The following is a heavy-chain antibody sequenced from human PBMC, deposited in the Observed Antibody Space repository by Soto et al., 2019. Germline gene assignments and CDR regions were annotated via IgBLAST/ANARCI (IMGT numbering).Heavy chain of an antibody. CDR3: ARGRYGDY. Sequence: QVHLVQSGAEVKKPGASVKVSCKCSGYTFTSYGITWVRQAPGQGLEWMGWISAHNGNTNYAQKLQGRVTVTRDTSTSTAYMELRGLGSDDTAVYYWARGRYGDYWGQGALVTVSS. V-gene: IGHV1-18*01. CDR1: GYTFTSYG. D-gene: IGHD1-1*01. J-gene: IGHJ4*02. CDR2: ISAHNGNT.